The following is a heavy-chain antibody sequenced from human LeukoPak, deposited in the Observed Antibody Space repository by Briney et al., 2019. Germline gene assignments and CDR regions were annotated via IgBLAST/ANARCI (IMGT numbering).Heavy chain of an antibody. D-gene: IGHD6-13*01. CDR2: IYHSGST. V-gene: IGHV4-38-2*02. Sequence: SETLSLTCTVSGYSISSGYYWGWIRQPPGKGLEWIGSIYHSGSTYYNPSLKSRVTISIDTSKNQFSLHLNSVIPEDTAIYYCARDEDGAAARNFDSWGQGILVTVSS. CDR1: GYSISSGYY. J-gene: IGHJ4*02. CDR3: ARDEDGAAARNFDS.